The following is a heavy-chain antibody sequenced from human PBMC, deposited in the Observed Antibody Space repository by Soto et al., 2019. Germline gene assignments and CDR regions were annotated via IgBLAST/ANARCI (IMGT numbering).Heavy chain of an antibody. CDR3: ARGTVIDAFDI. Sequence: GGSLRLSCAASRFTFSSYAMHWVRQAPGKGLEWVAVISYDGSNKYYADSVKGRFTISRDNSKNTLYLQMNSLRAEDTAVYYCARGTVIDAFDIWGQGTMVTVSS. CDR2: ISYDGSNK. D-gene: IGHD1-1*01. J-gene: IGHJ3*02. CDR1: RFTFSSYA. V-gene: IGHV3-30-3*01.